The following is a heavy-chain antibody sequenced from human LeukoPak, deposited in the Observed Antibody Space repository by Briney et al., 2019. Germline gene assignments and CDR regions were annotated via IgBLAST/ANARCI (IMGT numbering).Heavy chain of an antibody. Sequence: SETLSLTCTVSGCSISSYYWSWIRQPPGKGLEWIGYIYYSGSTNYNPSLKSRVTISVDTSKNQFSLKLSSVTAADTAVYYCARKLTMTGDFDYWGQGTLVTVSS. D-gene: IGHD1-14*01. CDR1: GCSISSYY. V-gene: IGHV4-59*08. J-gene: IGHJ4*02. CDR3: ARKLTMTGDFDY. CDR2: IYYSGST.